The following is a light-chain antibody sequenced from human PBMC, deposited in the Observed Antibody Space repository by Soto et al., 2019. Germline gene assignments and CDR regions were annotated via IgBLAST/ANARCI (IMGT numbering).Light chain of an antibody. J-gene: IGKJ4*01. CDR2: GAS. Sequence: EIVMTQSPATLSVSPGERATLPCRASQSVSSSYLAWYQQKPGQAPRLLIYGASSRATGIPDRFSGSGSGTDFTLTISRLEPEDFAMYFCQHYGGSLLTFGGGTKVDI. CDR3: QHYGGSLLT. V-gene: IGKV3-20*01. CDR1: QSVSSSY.